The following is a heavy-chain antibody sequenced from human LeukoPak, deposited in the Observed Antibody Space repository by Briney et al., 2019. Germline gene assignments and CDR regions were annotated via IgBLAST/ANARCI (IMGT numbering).Heavy chain of an antibody. V-gene: IGHV3-7*03. CDR1: GFTFSSYW. Sequence: GGSLRLSCATSGFTFSSYWMSWVRQAPGKGLEWVANIKRDGSEKYYVDSVKGRFTISRDNTKNSLYLQMNSLRAEDTAVYYCARDWQTRSGWPNYWGQGTLVTVSS. J-gene: IGHJ4*02. D-gene: IGHD6-19*01. CDR3: ARDWQTRSGWPNY. CDR2: IKRDGSEK.